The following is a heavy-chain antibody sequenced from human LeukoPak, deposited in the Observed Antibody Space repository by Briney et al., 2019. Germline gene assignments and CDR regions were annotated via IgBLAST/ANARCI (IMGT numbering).Heavy chain of an antibody. CDR1: GGSMFSYY. V-gene: IGHV4-4*08. J-gene: IGHJ2*01. CDR2: IYSSGIT. D-gene: IGHD3-3*01. CDR3: ARRAYYDSSGFHPTSGSFVL. Sequence: SETLSLTCSVPGGSMFSYYWNWIRQRPGKGLEWIGYIYSSGITNYNPSLRSRGTISVATSRNQFSLRLTSVTAEDTAIYYCARRAYYDSSGFHPTSGSFVLWRRGTLVTVSS.